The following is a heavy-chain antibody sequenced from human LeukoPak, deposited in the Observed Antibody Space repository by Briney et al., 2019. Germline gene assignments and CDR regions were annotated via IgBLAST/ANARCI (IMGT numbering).Heavy chain of an antibody. V-gene: IGHV3-23*01. Sequence: GSLRLSCAASGFTFSSYAMSWVRQAPGKGLEWVSGISGSGGSTYYADSVEGRFTISRDKSKNTLYLQMNSLRAEDTAIYYCAKVSGSAWYGGFAYHYAMDVWGQGTTVTVSS. CDR2: ISGSGGST. CDR3: AKVSGSAWYGGFAYHYAMDV. CDR1: GFTFSSYA. J-gene: IGHJ6*02. D-gene: IGHD6-19*01.